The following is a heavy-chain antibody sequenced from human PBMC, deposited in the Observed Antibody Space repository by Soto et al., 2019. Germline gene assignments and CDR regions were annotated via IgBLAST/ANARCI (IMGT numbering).Heavy chain of an antibody. CDR2: MNPNSGNT. J-gene: IGHJ1*01. CDR1: GYTFTSYD. CDR3: AKDMEHEHCTNGVCEGFQH. D-gene: IGHD2-8*01. V-gene: IGHV1-8*01. Sequence: ASVKVSCKASGYTFTSYDINWVRQATGQGLEWMGWMNPNSGNTGYAQKFQGRVTMTRNTSISTAYMELSSLRAEDTAVYYCAKDMEHEHCTNGVCEGFQHWGQGTLVTVSS.